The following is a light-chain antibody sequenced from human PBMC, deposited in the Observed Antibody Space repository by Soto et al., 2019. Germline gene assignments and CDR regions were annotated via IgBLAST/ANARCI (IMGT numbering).Light chain of an antibody. J-gene: IGLJ3*02. CDR3: GTWDTSLRTGWV. CDR1: SSNIGNHY. V-gene: IGLV1-51*01. CDR2: DSD. Sequence: QSVLTQPPSMSAAPGQTVTISCSGGSSNIGNHYVSWYQQVPGTAPKLLIYDSDKRPSGIPDRFSGSKSGTSATLAITGLQTGDEGDYYCGTWDTSLRTGWVFGGGTKLTVL.